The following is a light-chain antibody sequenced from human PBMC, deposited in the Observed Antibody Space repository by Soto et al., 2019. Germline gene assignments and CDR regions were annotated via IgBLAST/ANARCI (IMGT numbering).Light chain of an antibody. V-gene: IGKV1-39*01. J-gene: IGKJ5*01. CDR2: AAS. Sequence: DLQKTRSPSSLSTSVGARVSITCRASQSISSYLNWYQQKPGKAPKLLIYAASSLQSGVPSRFSGSGSGTDFTLTISSMQPEDFATYYWQQSYSTPITFG. CDR3: QQSYSTPIT. CDR1: QSISSY.